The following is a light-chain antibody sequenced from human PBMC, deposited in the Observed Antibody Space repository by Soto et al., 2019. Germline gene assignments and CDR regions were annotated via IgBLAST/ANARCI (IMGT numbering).Light chain of an antibody. Sequence: QSVLIQPASVSGSRGQSITISCTGASSDVGGYNYVSWYQQFPGRAPKVMIYEVTNRPSGVSNRFPGSKSGNTASLTISGLQAEDEADYYCSSYTSSNTLIFGGGTKVTVL. CDR1: SSDVGGYNY. CDR2: EVT. J-gene: IGLJ2*01. V-gene: IGLV2-14*01. CDR3: SSYTSSNTLI.